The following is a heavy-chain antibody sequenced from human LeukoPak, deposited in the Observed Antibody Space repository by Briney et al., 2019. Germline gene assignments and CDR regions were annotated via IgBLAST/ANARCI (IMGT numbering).Heavy chain of an antibody. D-gene: IGHD3-10*01. CDR1: GYTFTGYY. J-gene: IGHJ6*03. V-gene: IGHV1-2*02. CDR3: ASYVLWFGDHLEGYMDV. CDR2: INPNSGGT. Sequence: ASVKVSCKASGYTFTGYYMHWVRQAPGQGLEWMGWINPNSGGTNYAQKLQGRVTMTTDKSTSTAYMELSSLRSEDTAVYYCASYVLWFGDHLEGYMDVWGKGTTVTVSS.